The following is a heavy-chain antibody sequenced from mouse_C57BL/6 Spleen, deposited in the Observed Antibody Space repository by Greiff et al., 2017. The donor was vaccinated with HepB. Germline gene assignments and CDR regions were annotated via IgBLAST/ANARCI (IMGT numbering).Heavy chain of an antibody. CDR2: INPNNGGT. CDR1: GYTFTDYN. D-gene: IGHD2-4*01. J-gene: IGHJ4*01. CDR3: ALYDYDGAMDY. V-gene: IGHV1-22*01. Sequence: EVKLQESGPELVKPGASVKMSCKASGYTFTDYNMHWVKQSHGKSLEWIGYINPNNGGTSYNQKFKGKATLTVNKSSSTAYMELRSLTSEDSAVYYCALYDYDGAMDYWGQGTSVTVSS.